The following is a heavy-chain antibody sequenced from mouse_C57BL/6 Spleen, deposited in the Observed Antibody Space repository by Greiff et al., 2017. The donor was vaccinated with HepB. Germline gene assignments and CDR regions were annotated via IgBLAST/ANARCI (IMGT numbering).Heavy chain of an antibody. CDR1: GYTFTDHT. Sequence: VQLQESDAELVKPGASVKISCKVSGYTFTDHTIHWMKQRPEQGLEWIGYIYPRDGSTKYNEKFKGKATLTADKSSSTAYMQLNSLTSEDSAVYFCARSGPITTVVGDYFDYWGQGTTLTVSS. J-gene: IGHJ2*01. D-gene: IGHD1-1*01. CDR3: ARSGPITTVVGDYFDY. V-gene: IGHV1-78*01. CDR2: IYPRDGST.